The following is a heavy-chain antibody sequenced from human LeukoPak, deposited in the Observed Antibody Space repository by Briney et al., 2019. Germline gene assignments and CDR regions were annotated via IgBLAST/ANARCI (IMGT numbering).Heavy chain of an antibody. CDR2: IRYAVRSK. CDR1: GFTFSNYA. J-gene: IGHJ6*03. V-gene: IGHV3-30*02. CDR3: AKDAGYGDYPEYYMDV. Sequence: GGSLRLSCEASGFTFSNYAMYWVRQAPGKGLEWVAFIRYAVRSKDYADSVKGRFTISRDNSKRTLYLQMNSLRPEDTAVHYCAKDAGYGDYPEYYMDVWGKGTTVTVSS. D-gene: IGHD4-17*01.